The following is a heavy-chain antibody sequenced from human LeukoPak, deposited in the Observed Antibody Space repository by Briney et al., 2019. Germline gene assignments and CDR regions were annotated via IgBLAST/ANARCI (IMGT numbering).Heavy chain of an antibody. CDR1: GYTFTSYY. Sequence: RASVKVSCKASGYTFTSYYMHWVRQAPGQGLEWMGRIIPILGIANYAQKFQGRVTITADKSTSTAYMELSSLRSEDTAVYYCARDISDAGYWGQGTLVTVSS. V-gene: IGHV1-69*04. J-gene: IGHJ4*02. CDR3: ARDISDAGY. CDR2: IIPILGIA.